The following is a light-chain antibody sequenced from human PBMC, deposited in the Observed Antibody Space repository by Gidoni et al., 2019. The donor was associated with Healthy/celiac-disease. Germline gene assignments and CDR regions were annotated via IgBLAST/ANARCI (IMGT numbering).Light chain of an antibody. J-gene: IGLJ1*01. Sequence: QSVLPPPPSVSGAPGQRVTISCTGSSSNIGAGYDVHWSQQLPGTAPKLLIYGNSNRPSGVPDRFSGSKSGTSASLAITGLQAEDEADYYCQSYDSSLSVLYVFGTGTKVTVL. CDR2: GNS. CDR3: QSYDSSLSVLYV. CDR1: SSNIGAGYD. V-gene: IGLV1-40*01.